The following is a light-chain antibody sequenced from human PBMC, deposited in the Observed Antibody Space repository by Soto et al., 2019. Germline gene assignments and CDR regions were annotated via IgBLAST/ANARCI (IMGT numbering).Light chain of an antibody. CDR1: SSNIGAGYD. J-gene: IGLJ1*01. V-gene: IGLV1-40*01. CDR3: SLYSSNGSLI. Sequence: QSVLTQTPSVSGAPGQKITMSCTGSSSNIGAGYDVHWYQQVPGAAPRLLIYADNNRPSGVPDRFSASKSGTSASLVITGLQGEDEANYFCSLYSSNGSLIFGPGTKLTVL. CDR2: ADN.